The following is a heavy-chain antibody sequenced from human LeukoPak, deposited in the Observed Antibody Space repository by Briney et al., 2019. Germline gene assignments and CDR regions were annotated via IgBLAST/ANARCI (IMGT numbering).Heavy chain of an antibody. D-gene: IGHD3-9*01. J-gene: IGHJ4*02. CDR2: ISYDGSNQ. CDR1: GFMFSNYA. CDR3: ARVSVNILTAYADY. Sequence: GGSLRLSCAASGFMFSNYAMYWVRQAPGKGLEWAAFISYDGSNQYYADSVKGRFTISRDNSKNTLYLQMNSLRAEDTAVYYCARVSVNILTAYADYWGQGTLVTVSS. V-gene: IGHV3-30-3*01.